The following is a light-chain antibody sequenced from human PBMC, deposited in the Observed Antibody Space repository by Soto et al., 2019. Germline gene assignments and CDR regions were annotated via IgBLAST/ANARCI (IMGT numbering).Light chain of an antibody. V-gene: IGKV2-28*01. CDR3: MQVLDTPFS. Sequence: DIVMTQSPPSLSVTPGEPASISCRSSQSLLHSDGYTYVDWYVQRPGQSPQLLIYLGSNRASGVLDRLSGSGSVTDFALKITEVEYEDVGMYYCMQVLDTPFSFCPGTKGDFK. J-gene: IGKJ3*01. CDR1: QSLLHSDGYTY. CDR2: LGS.